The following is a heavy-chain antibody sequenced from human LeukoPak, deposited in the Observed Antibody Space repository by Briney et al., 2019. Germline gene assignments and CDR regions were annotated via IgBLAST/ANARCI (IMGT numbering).Heavy chain of an antibody. CDR3: ARGIAARGAFDI. V-gene: IGHV1-69*05. CDR2: IIPIFGTA. D-gene: IGHD6-6*01. CDR1: GGTFSSYA. J-gene: IGHJ3*02. Sequence: GASVKVSCKASGGTFSSYAISWVRQAPGQGLEWMGGIIPIFGTANYAQKSQGRVTITTDESTSTAYMELSSLRSEDTAVYYCARGIAARGAFDIWGQGTMVTVSS.